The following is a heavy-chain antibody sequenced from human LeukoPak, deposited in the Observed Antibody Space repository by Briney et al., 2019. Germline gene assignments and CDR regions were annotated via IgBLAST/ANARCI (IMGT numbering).Heavy chain of an antibody. D-gene: IGHD3-10*01. CDR2: IYYSGST. V-gene: IGHV4-59*08. J-gene: IGHJ6*03. CDR1: GGSMSSNY. CDR3: ARHRYYYRSGSYYGAPYYMDV. Sequence: SETLSLTCTVSGGSMSSNYWSWIRQPPGKGLEWIGYIYYSGSTYYNPSLKSRVTISVDTSKNQFSLKLSSVTAADTAVYYCARHRYYYRSGSYYGAPYYMDVWGKGTTVTISS.